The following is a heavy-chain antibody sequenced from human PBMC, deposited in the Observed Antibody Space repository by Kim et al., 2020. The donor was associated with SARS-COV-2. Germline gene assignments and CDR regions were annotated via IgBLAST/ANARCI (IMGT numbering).Heavy chain of an antibody. V-gene: IGHV5-51*01. CDR2: IYPGDSDT. Sequence: GESLKISCKGSGYSFTSYWIGWVRQMPGKGLEWMGIIYPGDSDTRYSPSFQGQVTISADKSISTAYLQWSSLKASDTAMYYCARRGSMIVVENAFDILGAGTLFTVSS. J-gene: IGHJ3*02. D-gene: IGHD3-22*01. CDR1: GYSFTSYW. CDR3: ARRGSMIVVENAFDI.